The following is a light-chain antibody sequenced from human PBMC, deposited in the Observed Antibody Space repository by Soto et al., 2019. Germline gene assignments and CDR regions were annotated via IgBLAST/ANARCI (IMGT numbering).Light chain of an antibody. CDR1: QRVDSY. CDR2: AAS. J-gene: IGKJ3*01. V-gene: IGKV1-39*01. Sequence: DIQVTQSPSSLSASVGDSVTLSCQTSQRVDSYIHWYQHQSGKPPKLLIYAASTLQDGVPSRFSGGGSGTAFSLIITGLQPEDSALYYCQQYGDSPFTFGPGTRVD. CDR3: QQYGDSPFT.